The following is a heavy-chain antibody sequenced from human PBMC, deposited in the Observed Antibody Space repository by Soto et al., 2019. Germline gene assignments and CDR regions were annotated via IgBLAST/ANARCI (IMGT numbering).Heavy chain of an antibody. Sequence: EVQLVESGGGLVQPGGSLRLSCAASGFTFSSYWMSWVRQAPGKGLEWVANIKQDGSEKYYVDSVKGRFTISRDNAKNSLYLQMNSLRAEDTAVHYCARGSFASGGYMDVWGKGTTVTVSS. D-gene: IGHD3-3*02. CDR2: IKQDGSEK. CDR1: GFTFSSYW. V-gene: IGHV3-7*01. J-gene: IGHJ6*03. CDR3: ARGSFASGGYMDV.